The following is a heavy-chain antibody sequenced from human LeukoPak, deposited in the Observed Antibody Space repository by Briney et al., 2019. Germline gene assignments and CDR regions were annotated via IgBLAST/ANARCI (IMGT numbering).Heavy chain of an antibody. D-gene: IGHD2-2*02. V-gene: IGHV1-2*02. J-gene: IGHJ5*02. CDR1: GYTFTGYY. Sequence: GASVKVSCKASGYTFTGYYMHWVRQAPGQGLEWMGWINPNSGGTNYAQKFQGRVTMTRDTSISTAYMELSRLRSDDTAVYYCARVRPAAIQPLHSWFDPWGQGTLVTVSS. CDR3: ARVRPAAIQPLHSWFDP. CDR2: INPNSGGT.